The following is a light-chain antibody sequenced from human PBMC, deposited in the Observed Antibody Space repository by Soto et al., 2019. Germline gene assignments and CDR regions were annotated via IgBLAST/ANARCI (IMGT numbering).Light chain of an antibody. CDR1: SSNIGSNT. CDR3: SSYAGSSNV. V-gene: IGLV1-44*01. J-gene: IGLJ1*01. Sequence: QSVLTQPPSASGTPGQRVTISCSGSSSNIGSNTVSWYQQLSREPHGVPDRFSGSKSGNTASLTVSGLQAEDEADYYCSSYAGSSNVFGTGTKVTVL.